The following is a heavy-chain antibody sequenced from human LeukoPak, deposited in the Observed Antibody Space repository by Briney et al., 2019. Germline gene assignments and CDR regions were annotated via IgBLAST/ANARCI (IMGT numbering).Heavy chain of an antibody. CDR2: IRRRAYGGAA. D-gene: IGHD1-14*01. J-gene: IGHJ4*02. V-gene: IGHV3-49*04. Sequence: GGSLRLSCTTSGFAFDDFAMSWVRQPAGKGLEWVGFIRRRAYGGAAEYAASVKGRFIISRDDSKGIAYLQMNSLKTEDTAVYYCSRTGLVDFDYWGQGSRVIVSP. CDR3: SRTGLVDFDY. CDR1: GFAFDDFA.